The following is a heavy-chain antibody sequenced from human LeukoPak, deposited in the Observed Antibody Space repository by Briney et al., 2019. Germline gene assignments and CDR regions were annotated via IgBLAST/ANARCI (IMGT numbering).Heavy chain of an antibody. CDR1: GGSISSSSYY. J-gene: IGHJ4*02. CDR2: IYYSGTT. CDR3: ARSLEAGYSSSWYWGY. D-gene: IGHD6-13*01. V-gene: IGHV4-39*01. Sequence: SETLSLTCTVSGGSISSSSYYWGWIRQPPGKGLEWIGSIYYSGTTYYNPSLKSRVTIPVDTSKNQFSLKLSSVTAADTAVYYCARSLEAGYSSSWYWGYWGQGTLVTVSS.